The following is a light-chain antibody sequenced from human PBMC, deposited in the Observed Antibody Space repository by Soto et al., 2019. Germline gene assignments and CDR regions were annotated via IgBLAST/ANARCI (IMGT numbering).Light chain of an antibody. V-gene: IGKV1-5*01. Sequence: QIKQTPSTLSASVGDRVVITCRASQRISKWLAWYQQTPGKAPEFLIYDASTLESGVPSRFSGSGSGTEFTLTISSLQPEDFATFYCQQYSTFPQPFGQGAKVAIK. CDR2: DAS. CDR3: QQYSTFPQP. J-gene: IGKJ1*01. CDR1: QRISKW.